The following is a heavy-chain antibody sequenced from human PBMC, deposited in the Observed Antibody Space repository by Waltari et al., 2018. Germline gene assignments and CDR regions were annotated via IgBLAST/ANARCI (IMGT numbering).Heavy chain of an antibody. D-gene: IGHD3-22*01. CDR1: GGSFSGYY. V-gene: IGHV4-34*01. CDR3: ARVHYYYDSSGYSHVFDY. CDR2: INHSGST. J-gene: IGHJ4*02. Sequence: QVQLQQWGAGLLTPSETLSLTCAVYGGSFSGYYWRWIRQPPGKGLELIGEINHSGSTNYNPSLKSRVTISVDTSKNQFSLKLSSVTAADTAVYYCARVHYYYDSSGYSHVFDYWGQGTLVTVSS.